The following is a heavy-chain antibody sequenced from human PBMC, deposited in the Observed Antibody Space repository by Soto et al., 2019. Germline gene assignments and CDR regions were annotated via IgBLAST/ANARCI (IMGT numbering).Heavy chain of an antibody. CDR1: GFTFRSYW. V-gene: IGHV3-74*01. D-gene: IGHD6-19*01. CDR3: AVGGIIVAGPPLDY. J-gene: IGHJ4*02. Sequence: GGSLRLSCAASGFTFRSYWMHWVRQTPEKGLVWVSRINSDGTSSSYADSVKGRFTISRDNAKNTLYLEMNSLRVDDTAVYYCAVGGIIVAGPPLDYWGQGTLVTVSS. CDR2: INSDGTSS.